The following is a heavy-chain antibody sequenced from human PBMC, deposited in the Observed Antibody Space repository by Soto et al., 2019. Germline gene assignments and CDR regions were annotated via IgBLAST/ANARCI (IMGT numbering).Heavy chain of an antibody. V-gene: IGHV4-61*01. CDR1: GGSVSSGSYY. J-gene: IGHJ4*02. Sequence: QVQLQESGPGLVKPSETLSLTCTVSGGSVSSGSYYWSWIRQPPGKGLEWIGYIYYSGSTNYNPSLKSRVTISVDTSKNQFSLKLSSVTAAYTAVYYCARDDTVAGPDYWGQGTLVTVSS. CDR3: ARDDTVAGPDY. D-gene: IGHD6-19*01. CDR2: IYYSGST.